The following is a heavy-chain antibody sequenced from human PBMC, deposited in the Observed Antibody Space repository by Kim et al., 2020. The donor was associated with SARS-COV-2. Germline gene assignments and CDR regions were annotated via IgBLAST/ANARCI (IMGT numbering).Heavy chain of an antibody. J-gene: IGHJ4*02. V-gene: IGHV4-34*01. D-gene: IGHD3-3*01. Sequence: PSLKSRVTISVDTSKNQFSLKLSSVTAADTAVYYCARGRTPYDFWSGYYYWGQGTLVTVSS. CDR3: ARGRTPYDFWSGYYY.